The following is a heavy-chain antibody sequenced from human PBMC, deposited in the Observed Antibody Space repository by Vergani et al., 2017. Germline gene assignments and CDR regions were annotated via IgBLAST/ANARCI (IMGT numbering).Heavy chain of an antibody. CDR3: AGENDAFDI. V-gene: IGHV4-4*08. J-gene: IGHJ3*02. CDR2: IYYSGST. Sequence: QVQLQESGPGLVKPSETLSLTCTVSGGSISSYYWSWIRQPPGKGLEWIGYIYYSGSTNYNPSLKSRVTISVDTSKNQFSLKLSSVTAADTAVYYCAGENDAFDIWGQGTMVTVSS. CDR1: GGSISSYY.